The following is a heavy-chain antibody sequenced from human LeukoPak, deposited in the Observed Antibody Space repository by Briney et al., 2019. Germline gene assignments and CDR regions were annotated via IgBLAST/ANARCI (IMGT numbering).Heavy chain of an antibody. CDR1: GYTFTGYY. Sequence: GASVKVSCKASGYTFTGYYMHWVRQAPGQGLEWMGRINPNGGGTNYAQKFQGRVTMTRDTSISTAYMELSRLRSDDTAVYYCARGLPNIVVVPGPRYNWFDPWGQGTLVTVSS. CDR2: INPNGGGT. J-gene: IGHJ5*02. V-gene: IGHV1-2*06. CDR3: ARGLPNIVVVPGPRYNWFDP. D-gene: IGHD2-2*01.